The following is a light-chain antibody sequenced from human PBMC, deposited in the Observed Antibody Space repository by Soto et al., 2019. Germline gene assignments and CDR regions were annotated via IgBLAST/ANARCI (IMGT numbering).Light chain of an antibody. Sequence: IVMTQSPDTLSVSPWVGATLSCRVSQSIRSNLAWYQQRPGQAPRLLMYGASTRADGIPARFSGSRSGTEFTLPISSLQSEDFALYYCQQYDKWPPLFGQGTRLEIK. J-gene: IGKJ5*01. CDR2: GAS. CDR1: QSIRSN. CDR3: QQYDKWPPL. V-gene: IGKV3-15*01.